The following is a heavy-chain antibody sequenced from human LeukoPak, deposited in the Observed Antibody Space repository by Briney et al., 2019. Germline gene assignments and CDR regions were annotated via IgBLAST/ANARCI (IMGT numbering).Heavy chain of an antibody. D-gene: IGHD1-1*01. Sequence: PSETLSLTCTVSGGSISSYYRSWIRQPPGKGLEWIGYIYHSGSTNYNPSLKSRVTISVDTSKNQFSLKLSSVTAADTAVYYCARDPNWVFDLWGRGTLVTVSS. V-gene: IGHV4-59*01. CDR2: IYHSGST. J-gene: IGHJ2*01. CDR3: ARDPNWVFDL. CDR1: GGSISSYY.